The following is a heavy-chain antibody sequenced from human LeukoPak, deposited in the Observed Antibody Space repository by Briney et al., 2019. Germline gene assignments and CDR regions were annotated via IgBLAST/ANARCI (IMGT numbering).Heavy chain of an antibody. Sequence: GGSLRLSCAASGFNFRDSAMHWVRQPPGKGLEGVAVTSYDGTNKYYADSVKGRFTISRDNSKNTLYLQMNSLTLEDTAVYYCAADYCDYLWPSDWGQGTLVTVSS. D-gene: IGHD4-17*01. CDR2: TSYDGTNK. CDR1: GFNFRDSA. J-gene: IGHJ4*02. V-gene: IGHV3-30*04. CDR3: AADYCDYLWPSD.